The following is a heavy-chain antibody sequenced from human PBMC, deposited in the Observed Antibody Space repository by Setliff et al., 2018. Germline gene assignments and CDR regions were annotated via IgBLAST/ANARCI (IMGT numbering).Heavy chain of an antibody. D-gene: IGHD3-22*01. Sequence: SETLSLTCTVSGGSISSGSYYWSWIRQPAGKGREWIGRIYTSGSTNYNPSLKSRVTISVDTSKNQFSLKLSSVTAADTAVYYCARGDYYDSSGYYYIDYWGQGTLVTVSS. CDR3: ARGDYYDSSGYYYIDY. V-gene: IGHV4-61*02. CDR2: IYTSGST. J-gene: IGHJ4*02. CDR1: GGSISSGSYY.